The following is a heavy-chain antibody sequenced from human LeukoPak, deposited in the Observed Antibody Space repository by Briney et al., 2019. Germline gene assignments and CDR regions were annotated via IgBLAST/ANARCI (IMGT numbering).Heavy chain of an antibody. Sequence: GGSLRLSCAASGFTFSSHWMHWVRQAPGKGLVWVSRINSDGSSTSYADSVKGRFTISRDNAKNTLYLQMNSLRAEDTAVYYCASGGRYSSGWYGYYFDYWGQGTLVTVSS. CDR3: ASGGRYSSGWYGYYFDY. V-gene: IGHV3-74*01. D-gene: IGHD6-19*01. J-gene: IGHJ4*02. CDR1: GFTFSSHW. CDR2: INSDGSST.